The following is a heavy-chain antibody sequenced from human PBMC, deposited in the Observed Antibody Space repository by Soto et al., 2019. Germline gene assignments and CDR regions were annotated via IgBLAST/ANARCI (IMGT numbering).Heavy chain of an antibody. V-gene: IGHV4-4*02. J-gene: IGHJ5*02. Sequence: NHSETLSPTCAVSGDSISSSNWWSWVRPPPGKGLEWIGEIYHSGSTNYNPSLKSRVTISVDKSKNQFSLKLSSVTAADTAVYYCARDRVLLWFGELGKMYNWFDPWGQGTLVTVSS. CDR2: IYHSGST. CDR1: GDSISSSNW. CDR3: ARDRVLLWFGELGKMYNWFDP. D-gene: IGHD3-10*01.